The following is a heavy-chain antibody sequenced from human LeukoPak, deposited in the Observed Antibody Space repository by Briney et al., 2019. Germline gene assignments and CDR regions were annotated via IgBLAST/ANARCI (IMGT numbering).Heavy chain of an antibody. CDR1: GFTFVDYG. J-gene: IGHJ4*02. D-gene: IGHD3-3*02. CDR2: INYNGAIT. CDR3: ARDRLGPSFSVSHFDL. V-gene: IGHV3-20*04. Sequence: GGSLRLSCATSGFTFVDYGLSWVRRAPGKGLEWLCAINYNGAITDYADSVKGRFTISRDNAKNSLYLRMDSLRAEDTALYYCARDRLGPSFSVSHFDLWGQGTLVTASS.